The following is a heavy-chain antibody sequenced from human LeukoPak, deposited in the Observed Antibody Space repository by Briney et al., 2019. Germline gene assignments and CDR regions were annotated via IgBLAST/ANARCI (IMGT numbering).Heavy chain of an antibody. D-gene: IGHD3-9*01. J-gene: IGHJ4*02. V-gene: IGHV4-38-2*02. Sequence: SETLSLTCTVSGYSISSGCYWGWIRQPPGKGLEWIGSIYHSGSTHYNPSLKSRATISVDTSKNQFSLKLSSVTAADTAVYYCARIPSGVYFDWLQSYFDYWGQGTLVTVSS. CDR1: GYSISSGCY. CDR2: IYHSGST. CDR3: ARIPSGVYFDWLQSYFDY.